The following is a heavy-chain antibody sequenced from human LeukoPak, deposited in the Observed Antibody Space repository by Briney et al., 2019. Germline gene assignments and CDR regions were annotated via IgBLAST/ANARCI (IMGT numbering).Heavy chain of an antibody. V-gene: IGHV4-39*01. Sequence: PETLSLTCTVSGGSISRSRYYWGWLRQPPGKGLEWIGHFHYTGSPHYNPSLTSRVTISVDTSKNQFSLNLSSVTAADTAVYYCTRGDYGDYHYWGQGALVTVSS. J-gene: IGHJ4*02. CDR1: GGSISRSRYY. CDR2: FHYTGSP. D-gene: IGHD4-17*01. CDR3: TRGDYGDYHY.